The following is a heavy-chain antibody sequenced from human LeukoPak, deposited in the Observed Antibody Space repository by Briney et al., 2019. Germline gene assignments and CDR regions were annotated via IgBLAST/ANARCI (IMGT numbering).Heavy chain of an antibody. CDR2: ISSSGSTI. CDR3: ARARRGLLWFGVLGY. D-gene: IGHD3-10*01. Sequence: GGTLRLSCAASGFTFSDYYMSWIRQAPGKGLEWVSYISSSGSTIYYADSVKGRFTISRDNAKNSLYLQMNSLRAEDTAVYYCARARRGLLWFGVLGYWGQGTLVTVSS. CDR1: GFTFSDYY. J-gene: IGHJ4*02. V-gene: IGHV3-11*04.